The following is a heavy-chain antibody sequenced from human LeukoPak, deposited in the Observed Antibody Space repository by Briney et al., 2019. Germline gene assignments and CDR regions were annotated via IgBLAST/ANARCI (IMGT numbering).Heavy chain of an antibody. CDR2: ISGSGGSA. CDR1: GFTFSNYG. D-gene: IGHD1-20*01. Sequence: GGSLRLSCAASGFTFSNYGMHWVRQAPGKGLEWVSGISGSGGSAYYADSVKGRFTISRDNSINTLFLQMNSLRAEDSALYYCAKDRITATPYYFDFWGQGTLVTVSS. J-gene: IGHJ4*02. V-gene: IGHV3-23*01. CDR3: AKDRITATPYYFDF.